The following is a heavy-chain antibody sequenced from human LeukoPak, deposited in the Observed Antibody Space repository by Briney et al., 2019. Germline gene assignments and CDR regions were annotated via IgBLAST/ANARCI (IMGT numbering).Heavy chain of an antibody. D-gene: IGHD1-7*01. CDR3: ARHIYNWNYEVWFDP. V-gene: IGHV1-3*01. Sequence: WASVTVSCKASGYTFTSYAMHWVRQAPGQRLEWMGWINAGNGNTKYSQKFQGRVTITRDTSASTAYMELSSLRSEDTAVYYCARHIYNWNYEVWFDPWGQGTLVTVSS. CDR2: INAGNGNT. J-gene: IGHJ5*02. CDR1: GYTFTSYA.